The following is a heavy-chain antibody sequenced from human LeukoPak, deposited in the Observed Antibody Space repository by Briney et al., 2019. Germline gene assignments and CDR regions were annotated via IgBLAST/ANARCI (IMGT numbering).Heavy chain of an antibody. CDR2: ISVYNGHT. V-gene: IGHV1-18*01. CDR1: GYTLTNYG. Sequence: ASVKVSCKASGYTLTNYGLSWVRQAPGQGLEWMGWISVYNGHTKYAQNLQGRVTMTTDTSTSTASMELRSLRSDDTAVYYCARVISIFGAVAYYYMDVWGKGTTVTVSS. D-gene: IGHD3-3*01. J-gene: IGHJ6*03. CDR3: ARVISIFGAVAYYYMDV.